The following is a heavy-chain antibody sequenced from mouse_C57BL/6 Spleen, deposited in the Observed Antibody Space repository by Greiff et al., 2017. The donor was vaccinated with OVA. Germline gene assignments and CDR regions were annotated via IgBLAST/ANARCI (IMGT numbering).Heavy chain of an antibody. CDR2: IYPGSGNT. D-gene: IGHD2-4*01. CDR3: ARGGYMGLRREFAY. J-gene: IGHJ3*01. CDR1: GYTFTDYY. Sequence: QVQLQQSGAELVRPGASVKLSCKASGYTFTDYYINWVKQRPGQGLEWIARIYPGSGNTYYNEKFKGKATLTAEKSSSTAYMQLSSLTSEDSAVYFCARGGYMGLRREFAYWGQGTLVTVSA. V-gene: IGHV1-76*01.